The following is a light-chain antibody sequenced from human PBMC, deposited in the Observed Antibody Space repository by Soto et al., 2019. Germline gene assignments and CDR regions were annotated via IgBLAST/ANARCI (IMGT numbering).Light chain of an antibody. Sequence: QSALTQPASVSGSPGQSITISCTGTSSDVGGYNYVSWYQQHPGKAPKLMIYDVSNRPSGVSNRFSGSKSGNTASLTISGLQAEDEADYYCSSWTGSTLYVFGTGTKVTVL. J-gene: IGLJ1*01. V-gene: IGLV2-14*01. CDR3: SSWTGSTLYV. CDR2: DVS. CDR1: SSDVGGYNY.